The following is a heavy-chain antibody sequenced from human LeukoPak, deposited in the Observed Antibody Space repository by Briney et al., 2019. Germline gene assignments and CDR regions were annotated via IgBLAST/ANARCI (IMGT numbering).Heavy chain of an antibody. CDR1: GGSFSGYY. V-gene: IGHV4-34*01. Sequence: SETLSLTCAVYGGSFSGYYWSWIRQPPGKGLEWIGEINHSGSTNYNPSLTSRVTISVDTSKNQFSLKLSSVTAADTAVYYCARLMYSSSIGGEDFDYWGQGTLVTVSS. CDR2: INHSGST. CDR3: ARLMYSSSIGGEDFDY. J-gene: IGHJ4*02. D-gene: IGHD6-13*01.